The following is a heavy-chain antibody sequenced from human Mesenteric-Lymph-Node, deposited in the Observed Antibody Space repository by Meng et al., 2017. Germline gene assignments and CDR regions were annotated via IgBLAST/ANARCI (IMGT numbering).Heavy chain of an antibody. CDR2: IYSGDST. V-gene: IGHV3-66*02. D-gene: IGHD3-22*01. CDR1: GFT. CDR3: ARVFGSPYYYDSSGYYSDAFDI. Sequence: GESLKISCAASGFTNELGPPGSSVIYSGDSTYYADSVKGRFTISRDNSKNTLYVQMNSLRPEDTAVYYCARVFGSPYYYDSSGYYSDAFDIWGQGTMVTVSS. J-gene: IGHJ3*02.